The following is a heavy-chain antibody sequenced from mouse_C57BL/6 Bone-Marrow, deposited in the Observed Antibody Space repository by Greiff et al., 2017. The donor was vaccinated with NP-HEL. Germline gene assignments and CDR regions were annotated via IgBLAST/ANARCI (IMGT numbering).Heavy chain of an antibody. CDR1: GYTFTSYW. CDR2: IYPGSGST. Sequence: QVQLQQPGAELVKPGASVKMSCKASGYTFTSYWITWVKQRPGQGLEWIGDIYPGSGSTNYNEKFKSKATLTVDTSSSTAYMQLSSLTSEDSAVYYCATVYGNYGYYYAMDYWGQGTSVTVSS. J-gene: IGHJ4*01. CDR3: ATVYGNYGYYYAMDY. V-gene: IGHV1-55*01. D-gene: IGHD2-1*01.